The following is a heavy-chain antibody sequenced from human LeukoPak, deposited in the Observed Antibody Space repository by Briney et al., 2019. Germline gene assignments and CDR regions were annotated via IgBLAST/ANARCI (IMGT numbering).Heavy chain of an antibody. J-gene: IGHJ4*02. CDR2: IGTAGDT. CDR1: GFTFSSYD. CDR3: ARGRGYSGYDPLTFDY. Sequence: GGSLRLSCAASGFTFSSYDMHWVRQATGKGLEWVSAIGTAGDTYYPGSVKGGFTISRENAKNSLYLQMNSLRAGDTAVYYCARGRGYSGYDPLTFDYWGQGTLVTVSS. D-gene: IGHD5-12*01. V-gene: IGHV3-13*01.